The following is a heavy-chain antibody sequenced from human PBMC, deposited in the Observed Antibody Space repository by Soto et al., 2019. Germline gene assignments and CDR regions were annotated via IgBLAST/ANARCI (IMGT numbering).Heavy chain of an antibody. Sequence: VQLVESGGGLVEPGGSLRLSCGASGFPFSSYAMHWVRQAPGKGLEWVAVISYDGSNKYYADSVKGRFTISRDNSKNTLYLQMNSLRAEDTAVYYCARDGDIVVVPAAINYYYYGMDVWGQGTTVTVSS. J-gene: IGHJ6*02. D-gene: IGHD2-2*02. V-gene: IGHV3-30-3*01. CDR2: ISYDGSNK. CDR1: GFPFSSYA. CDR3: ARDGDIVVVPAAINYYYYGMDV.